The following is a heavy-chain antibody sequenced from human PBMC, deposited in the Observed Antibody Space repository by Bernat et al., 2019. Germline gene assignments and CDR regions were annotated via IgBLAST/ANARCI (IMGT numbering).Heavy chain of an antibody. J-gene: IGHJ3*02. V-gene: IGHV3-15*01. CDR1: GFTFNDAW. Sequence: DVQLVESGGGLVKPGGSLRLSCAASGFTFNDAWMTWVRQAPGKGLEWVGRVKSKSDGGTTDYAAPVKGRFSISRDDSKSTAYVQMNSLRIEDTAVYYCGTDTQWARGSGMFGIWGRGTMLTVSS. D-gene: IGHD3-10*02. CDR3: GTDTQWARGSGMFGI. CDR2: VKSKSDGGTT.